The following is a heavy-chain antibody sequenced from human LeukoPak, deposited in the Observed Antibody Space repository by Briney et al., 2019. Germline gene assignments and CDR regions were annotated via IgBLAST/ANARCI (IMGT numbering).Heavy chain of an antibody. CDR1: GFAFSSYW. V-gene: IGHV3-74*01. D-gene: IGHD1-26*01. CDR3: VGGRGSYGDF. Sequence: SGGSLRLSCAVSGFAFSSYWMHWVRQVPGKGLVWASRINEDGRSISYADSVKGRFTISRDNAKNTLYLQMTSLRVDDTAVYYCVGGRGSYGDFWGQGTLVTVSS. CDR2: INEDGRSI. J-gene: IGHJ4*02.